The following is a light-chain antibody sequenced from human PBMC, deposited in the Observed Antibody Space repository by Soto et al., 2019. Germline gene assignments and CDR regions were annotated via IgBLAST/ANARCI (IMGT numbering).Light chain of an antibody. CDR2: EVS. CDR1: SSDVGTYNL. CDR3: CSYAGTYTVI. V-gene: IGLV2-23*02. Sequence: QSALTHPASVSGSPGQSITISCTGTSSDVGTYNLVSWYQQHPGKAPKLMISEVSKRPSGVSNRFSGSKSGNTASLTISGLQAEDEADYFCCSYAGTYTVIFGGGTKVTVL. J-gene: IGLJ2*01.